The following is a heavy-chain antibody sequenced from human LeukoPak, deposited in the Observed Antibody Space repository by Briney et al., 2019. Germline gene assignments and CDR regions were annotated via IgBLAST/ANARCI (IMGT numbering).Heavy chain of an antibody. Sequence: SGTLSLTCAVSGGSISSSNWWGWVRQPPGKGLEWIGEIYHSGSTNYNPSLKSRVTISVDKSKNQFSLKLSSVTAADTAVYYCARDGGSYYSAFDIWGQGTMVTVSS. J-gene: IGHJ3*02. D-gene: IGHD1-26*01. CDR2: IYHSGST. V-gene: IGHV4-4*02. CDR1: GGSISSSNW. CDR3: ARDGGSYYSAFDI.